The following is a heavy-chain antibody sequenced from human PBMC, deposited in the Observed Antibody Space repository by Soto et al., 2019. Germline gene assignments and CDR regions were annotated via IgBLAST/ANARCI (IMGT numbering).Heavy chain of an antibody. Sequence: SVKVSCKASGGTFSSYAISWVRQAPGQGLEWMGGIIPIFGTANYAQKFQGRVTITADESTSTAYMELSSLRSEDTAVYYCARHASTNVIDVAGRTPGLFNYWGQGKLVNVS. J-gene: IGHJ4*02. D-gene: IGHD6-19*01. CDR2: IIPIFGTA. CDR3: ARHASTNVIDVAGRTPGLFNY. CDR1: GGTFSSYA. V-gene: IGHV1-69*13.